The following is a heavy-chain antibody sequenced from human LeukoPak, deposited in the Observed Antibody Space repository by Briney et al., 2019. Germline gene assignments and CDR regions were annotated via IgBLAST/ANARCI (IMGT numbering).Heavy chain of an antibody. Sequence: GGSLRLSCAASGFTFSSYEMNWVRQAPGKGLEWVSYISSSGSTRYYADSVKGRFTISRDNAKNSLYLQLNSLRAEDTAVYYCVRDDILTGYPTPFDYWGQGTLVTVSS. CDR2: ISSSGSTR. CDR3: VRDDILTGYPTPFDY. CDR1: GFTFSSYE. V-gene: IGHV3-48*03. J-gene: IGHJ4*02. D-gene: IGHD3-9*01.